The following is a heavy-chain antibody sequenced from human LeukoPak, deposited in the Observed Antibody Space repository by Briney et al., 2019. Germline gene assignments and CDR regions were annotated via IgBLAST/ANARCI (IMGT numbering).Heavy chain of an antibody. CDR1: GYSFTGYQ. J-gene: IGHJ4*02. CDR2: INPNTGAR. Sequence: GASVKVSCKASGYSFTGYQMHWVRQAPGQGLEWMGWINPNTGARNHTQKFQDRVTITRDTSISTAYLELSRLRSDDTAVYCCARGPRRATAGLDYWGQGTLVTVSS. D-gene: IGHD6-25*01. V-gene: IGHV1-2*02. CDR3: ARGPRRATAGLDY.